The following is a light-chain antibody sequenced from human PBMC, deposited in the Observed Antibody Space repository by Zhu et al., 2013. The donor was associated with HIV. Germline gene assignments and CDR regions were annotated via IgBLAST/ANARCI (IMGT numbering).Light chain of an antibody. J-gene: IGKJ1*01. CDR2: AAS. V-gene: IGKV1-39*01. Sequence: DIQMTQSPSTLSASVGDRVAITCRASQSISTWLAWYQQKPGKAPKLLIYAASSLQSGVPSRFSGSGSRTDFTLTISSLQPEDFATYYCQQSYSTPPTFGQGTRVEIK. CDR3: QQSYSTPPT. CDR1: QSISTW.